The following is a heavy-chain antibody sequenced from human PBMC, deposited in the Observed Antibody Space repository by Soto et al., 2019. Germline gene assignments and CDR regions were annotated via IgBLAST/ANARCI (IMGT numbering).Heavy chain of an antibody. CDR2: FFSDAER. Sequence: QVTLKESGPVLVKPTETLTLTCTISGFSLSNGRMGVSWIRQPPGRALEWLAHFFSDAERSYSTSMQSRLTMSHDTSGTQLVLTMTHMDPQDTGTYCCARMNADSGSKSSAMDVWGPGTPVTVSS. D-gene: IGHD4-17*01. CDR3: ARMNADSGSKSSAMDV. J-gene: IGHJ6*02. CDR1: GFSLSNGRMG. V-gene: IGHV2-26*03.